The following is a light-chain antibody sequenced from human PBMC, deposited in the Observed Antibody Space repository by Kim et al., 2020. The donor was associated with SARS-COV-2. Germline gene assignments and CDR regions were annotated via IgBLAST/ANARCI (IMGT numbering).Light chain of an antibody. CDR3: SSYRSGNTVL. CDR1: SSDVGGYNF. Sequence: QSALTQPASVSGSPGHSITISCTGTSSDVGGYNFVSWYQQHPGKAPKLIIYDVTHRPSGASNRFSGSKSGNTASLTISGLQPEDEAHYYCSSYRSGNTVLFGRGTKLTVL. J-gene: IGLJ2*01. CDR2: DVT. V-gene: IGLV2-14*03.